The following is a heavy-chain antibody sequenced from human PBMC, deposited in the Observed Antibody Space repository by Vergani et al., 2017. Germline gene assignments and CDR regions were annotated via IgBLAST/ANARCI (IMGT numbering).Heavy chain of an antibody. Sequence: EVQLVESGGDFVQPGGSLRVSCSASGFRVTTYYMSWVRQAPGKGLEWVSVIKSDGRTSYAESVRGRFTISRDTSRNAVYLQMNILRVEDTGVYYCTRSECSGTTCYGHYFDLWGHGILVTVSS. CDR1: GFRVTTYY. CDR3: TRSECSGTTCYGHYFDL. J-gene: IGHJ4*01. CDR2: IKSDGRT. V-gene: IGHV3-66*02. D-gene: IGHD2-15*01.